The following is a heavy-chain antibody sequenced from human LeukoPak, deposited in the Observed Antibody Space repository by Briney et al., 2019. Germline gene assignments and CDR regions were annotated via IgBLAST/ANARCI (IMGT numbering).Heavy chain of an antibody. CDR2: VSTSGGST. Sequence: PGGSLRLSCAASGFTFTDYAITWVRQAPGKGLKWVSAVSTSGGSTYYADSVKGRFTISRDNSKNTLYLQMNSLRAEDTAVYYCAKRRTTVISLDQWGQGTLVTVSS. J-gene: IGHJ4*02. D-gene: IGHD4-17*01. CDR3: AKRRTTVISLDQ. CDR1: GFTFTDYA. V-gene: IGHV3-23*01.